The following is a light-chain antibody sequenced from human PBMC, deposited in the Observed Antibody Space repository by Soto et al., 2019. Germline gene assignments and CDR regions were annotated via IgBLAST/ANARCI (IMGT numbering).Light chain of an antibody. Sequence: QPVLTQPPSASGPPGQRATISCSGSSSNIGNNIVYWYQQLPGTAPQLLIHNNNQRHSGVPDRFSGSKSGTSASLAISGLQSEDEADYFCAAWDDSLSGVVFGGGTKVTVL. V-gene: IGLV1-44*01. CDR3: AAWDDSLSGVV. CDR2: NNN. J-gene: IGLJ2*01. CDR1: SSNIGNNI.